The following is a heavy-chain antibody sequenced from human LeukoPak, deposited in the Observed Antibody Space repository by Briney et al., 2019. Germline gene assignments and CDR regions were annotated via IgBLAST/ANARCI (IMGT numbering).Heavy chain of an antibody. CDR3: ATVHGYSSGWYFPS. CDR2: FDPEDGET. Sequence: ASVKVSCKVSGYTLTELSMHWVRQAPGKGLEGMGGFDPEDGETIYAQKFQGRVTMTEDTSTDTAYMELSSLRSEDTAVYYCATVHGYSSGWYFPSWGQGTLDTVSS. J-gene: IGHJ4*02. CDR1: GYTLTELS. V-gene: IGHV1-24*01. D-gene: IGHD6-19*01.